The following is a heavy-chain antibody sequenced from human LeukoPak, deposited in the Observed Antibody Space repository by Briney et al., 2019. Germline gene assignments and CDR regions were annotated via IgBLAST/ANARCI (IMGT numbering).Heavy chain of an antibody. CDR2: IYYSGST. J-gene: IGHJ4*02. Sequence: PSETLSLTCTVSGGSISSSSYYWGWIRQPPGKGLEWIGSIYYSGSTYYNPSLKSRVTISVDTSKNQFSLKLSSVTAADTAVYYCARESVRMGYDYWGQGTLVTVSS. CDR1: GGSISSSSYY. D-gene: IGHD5/OR15-5a*01. V-gene: IGHV4-39*02. CDR3: ARESVRMGYDY.